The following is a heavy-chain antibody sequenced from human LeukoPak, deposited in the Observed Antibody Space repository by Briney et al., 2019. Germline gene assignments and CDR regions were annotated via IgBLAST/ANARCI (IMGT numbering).Heavy chain of an antibody. Sequence: PSETLSLTCAVYGGSFSGYYWSWIRQPPGKGLEWIGEINHSGSTNYNPSLKSRVTISVDTSKNQFPLKLSSVTAADTAVYYCARDIYYYYGMDVWGQGTTVTVSS. CDR3: ARDIYYYYGMDV. J-gene: IGHJ6*02. CDR2: INHSGST. CDR1: GGSFSGYY. V-gene: IGHV4-34*01.